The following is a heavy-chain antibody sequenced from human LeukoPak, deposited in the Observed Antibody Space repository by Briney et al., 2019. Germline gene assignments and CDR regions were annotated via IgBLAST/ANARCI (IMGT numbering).Heavy chain of an antibody. D-gene: IGHD3-9*01. J-gene: IGHJ4*02. V-gene: IGHV1-18*01. CDR3: ARVSWYYDILTGYYKAFDY. CDR2: ISAYNGNT. Sequence: ASVKVSCKASGYTFTSYGISWVRQAPGQGLEWMGWISAYNGNTNYAQKLQGRVTMTTDTSTSTAYMELRSLRSDDTAVYYCARVSWYYDILTGYYKAFDYWGQGTLVTVSS. CDR1: GYTFTSYG.